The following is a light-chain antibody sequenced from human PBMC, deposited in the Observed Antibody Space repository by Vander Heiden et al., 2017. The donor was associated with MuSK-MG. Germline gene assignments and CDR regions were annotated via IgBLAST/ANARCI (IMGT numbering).Light chain of an antibody. CDR1: SSDVGGYNY. CDR2: EVS. V-gene: IGLV2-14*01. CDR3: SSYTSSSTWV. Sequence: QSALTQPASVSGSPGQSITISCTGTSSDVGGYNYVSWYQQHPGKAPKLMIYEVSNRPSGVSNRFSGSKSGNTASLTISGLQAEDEAYYYCSSYTSSSTWVLGGGTKLNVL. J-gene: IGLJ3*02.